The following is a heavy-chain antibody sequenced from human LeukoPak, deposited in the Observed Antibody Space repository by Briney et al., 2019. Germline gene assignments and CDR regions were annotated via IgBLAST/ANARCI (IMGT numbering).Heavy chain of an antibody. J-gene: IGHJ4*02. CDR2: INQDGSEI. V-gene: IGHV3-7*03. CDR3: VRDRGYSTFDY. D-gene: IGHD4-23*01. Sequence: GGSLRLSCEASGFLFSNSWMSWVRQAPGKGLEWVANINQDGSEINYVDSVKGRLTVSRDNAKGSLYLQMNGLRAEDTAVYFCVRDRGYSTFDYWGQGTLVTVSS. CDR1: GFLFSNSW.